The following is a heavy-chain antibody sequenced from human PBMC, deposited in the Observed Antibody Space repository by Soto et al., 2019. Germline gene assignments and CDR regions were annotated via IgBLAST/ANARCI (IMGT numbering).Heavy chain of an antibody. D-gene: IGHD6-13*01. V-gene: IGHV3-21*01. J-gene: IGHJ4*02. CDR2: ISSSSSYI. CDR1: GFTFSSYS. CDR3: ARDRRQQLVAARDWVFDY. Sequence: EVQLVESGGGLVKPGGSLRLSCAASGFTFSSYSMNWVRQAPGKGLEWVSSISSSSSYIYYADSVKGRFTISRDNAKNSLYLQMNSLRAEDTAVYYCARDRRQQLVAARDWVFDYWGQGTLVTVSS.